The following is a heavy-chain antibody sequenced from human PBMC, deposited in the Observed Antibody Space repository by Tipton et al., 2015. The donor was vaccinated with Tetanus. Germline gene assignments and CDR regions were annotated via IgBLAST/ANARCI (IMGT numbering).Heavy chain of an antibody. D-gene: IGHD4-23*01. Sequence: SLRLSCAASGFTFSSYWMSWVRQAPGKGLEWVANIKQDGSEKYYVDSVKGRFTISRDNAKNSLYLQMNSLRAEDTAVYYCARETTVVTTWFFKLDAFDIWGQGTMVTVSS. CDR1: GFTFSSYW. CDR2: IKQDGSEK. CDR3: ARETTVVTTWFFKLDAFDI. V-gene: IGHV3-7*01. J-gene: IGHJ3*02.